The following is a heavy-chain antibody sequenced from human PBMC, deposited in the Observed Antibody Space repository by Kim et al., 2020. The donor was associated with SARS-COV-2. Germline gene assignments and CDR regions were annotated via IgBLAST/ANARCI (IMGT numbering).Heavy chain of an antibody. Sequence: TLSLTCTVSGGSISSGGYYWSWIRQHPGKGLEWIWYIYYSGSTYYNPSLKSRVTISVDTSKNQFSLKLSSVTAADTAVYYCARGRITSFGEVTEFDYWGQGTLGTVSS. J-gene: IGHJ4*02. CDR2: IYYSGST. D-gene: IGHD3-3*01. CDR1: GGSISSGGYY. CDR3: ARGRITSFGEVTEFDY. V-gene: IGHV4-31*03.